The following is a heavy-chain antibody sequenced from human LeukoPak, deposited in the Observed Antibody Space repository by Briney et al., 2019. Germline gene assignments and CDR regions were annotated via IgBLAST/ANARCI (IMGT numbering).Heavy chain of an antibody. CDR2: IYYSGST. CDR1: GGSISSGDYY. Sequence: PSQTLSLTCTVSGGSISSGDYYWSWIRQPPGEGLEWIGYIYYSGSTYYNPSLKSRVTISVDTSKNQFSLKLSSVTAADTAVYYCARAPLWFGELLGYDYWGQGTLVTVSS. CDR3: ARAPLWFGELLGYDY. J-gene: IGHJ4*02. D-gene: IGHD3-10*01. V-gene: IGHV4-30-4*01.